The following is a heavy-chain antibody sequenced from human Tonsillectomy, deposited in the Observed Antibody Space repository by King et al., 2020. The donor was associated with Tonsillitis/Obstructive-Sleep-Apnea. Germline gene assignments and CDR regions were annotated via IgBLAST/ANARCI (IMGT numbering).Heavy chain of an antibody. J-gene: IGHJ6*03. V-gene: IGHV3-66*01. D-gene: IGHD6-13*01. CDR2: IYSGGST. CDR3: ARVRGIAAAGTKEDLSYYYYYYYMDV. CDR1: GFTVSSNY. Sequence: VQLVESGGGLVQPGGSLRLSCAASGFTVSSNYMSWVRQAPGKGLEWVSVIYSGGSTYYADSVKGRFTISRDNSKNTLYLQMNSLRAEDTAVYYCARVRGIAAAGTKEDLSYYYYYYYMDVWGKGTTVTVSS.